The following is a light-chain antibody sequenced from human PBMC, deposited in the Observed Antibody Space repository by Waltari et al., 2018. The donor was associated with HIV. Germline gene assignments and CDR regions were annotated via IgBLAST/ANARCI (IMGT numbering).Light chain of an antibody. CDR2: GTS. CDR1: QTVKTY. J-gene: IGKJ4*01. CDR3: QQSYSTPFT. V-gene: IGKV1-39*01. Sequence: DIQMTQSPSSLSASIGGRVTITCRPSQTVKTYLNWYLQKPGKAPSLLIHGTSTLQSGVPSRFSGTGSGTHFTLTINDLQPEDCGIYYCQQSYSTPFTFGGGT.